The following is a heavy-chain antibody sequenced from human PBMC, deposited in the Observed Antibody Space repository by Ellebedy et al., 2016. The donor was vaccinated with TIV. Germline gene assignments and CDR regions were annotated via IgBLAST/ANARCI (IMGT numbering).Heavy chain of an antibody. D-gene: IGHD3-10*01. J-gene: IGHJ4*02. CDR1: GIIVSDYF. CDR2: IYNDGGT. V-gene: IGHV3-66*01. CDR3: AKEVGGNRGGNTDS. Sequence: GESLKISCEASGIIVSDYFMNWVCQTPGKGLEWVSVIYNDGGTNYTDSVKGRFTISRDISKNILYLQMNSLRAEDTAIYYCAKEVGGNRGGNTDSWGQGTLVTVSS.